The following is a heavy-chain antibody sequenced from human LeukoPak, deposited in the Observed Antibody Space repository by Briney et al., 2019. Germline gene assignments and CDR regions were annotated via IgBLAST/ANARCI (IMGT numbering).Heavy chain of an antibody. CDR3: ASKDSSTYHYGAFDV. J-gene: IGHJ3*01. Sequence: PSETLSLTCAVYGGSFSDFYYWSWIRQPPGKGLEWIGEVNHSGSTNYNPSLESRVTISVDTSKNQFSLKLSSVTAADTALYYCASKDSSTYHYGAFDVWGQGTMVTVSS. CDR2: VNHSGST. V-gene: IGHV4-34*01. CDR1: GGSFSDFYY. D-gene: IGHD3-22*01.